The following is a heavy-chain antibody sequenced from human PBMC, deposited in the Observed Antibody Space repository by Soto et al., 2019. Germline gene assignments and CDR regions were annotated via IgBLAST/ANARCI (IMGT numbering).Heavy chain of an antibody. J-gene: IGHJ6*02. CDR3: ARETVNGVDYGMDV. CDR2: IYSSGGT. D-gene: IGHD2-8*01. V-gene: IGHV4-4*07. Sequence: SETLSLTCTVSGGSMNTYYWTWIRQPGGKGLECVGRIYSSGGTNYNPSLQSRVTMSVDTSKKRISLKLTSVTAADTAVYYCARETVNGVDYGMDVWGQGTTVTVSS. CDR1: GGSMNTYY.